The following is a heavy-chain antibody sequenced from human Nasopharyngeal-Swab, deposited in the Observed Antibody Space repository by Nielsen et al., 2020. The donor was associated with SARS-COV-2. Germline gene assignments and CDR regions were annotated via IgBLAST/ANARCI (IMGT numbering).Heavy chain of an antibody. CDR2: IYFSGST. V-gene: IGHV4-4*07. J-gene: IGHJ5*02. CDR1: GGSINNYY. Sequence: GSLRLSCSVSGGSINNYYWSWIRQPAGKGLEWIGRIYFSGSTNYNPSLKSRVTISVDKSKNQFSLKLSSVTAADTAVYYCARGVPITLVGVVSSGGNQFDPWGQGTLVTVSS. D-gene: IGHD3-3*01. CDR3: ARGVPITLVGVVSSGGNQFDP.